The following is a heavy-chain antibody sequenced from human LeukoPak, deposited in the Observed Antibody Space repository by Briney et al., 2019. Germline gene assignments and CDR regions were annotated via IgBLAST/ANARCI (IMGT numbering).Heavy chain of an antibody. J-gene: IGHJ4*02. CDR2: IRQDGDMK. D-gene: IGHD6-13*01. CDR3: ARSLPYGTTWYGRSDF. CDR1: GFPFNAYW. V-gene: IGHV3-7*03. Sequence: GGSLRLSCAASGFPFNAYWMTWVRQAPGKGLEWVANIRQDGDMKYYVDSVKGRFTISRDNAMNSLYLQMNSLRAEDTAIYYCARSLPYGTTWYGRSDFWGQGTLVTVSS.